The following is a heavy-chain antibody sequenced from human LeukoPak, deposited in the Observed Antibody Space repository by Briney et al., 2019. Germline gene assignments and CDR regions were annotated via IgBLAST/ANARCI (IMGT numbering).Heavy chain of an antibody. CDR1: GFTFSTYW. V-gene: IGHV3-7*01. J-gene: IGHJ4*02. CDR2: IKQDGSEK. CDR3: ARGFEWELLAYFDY. Sequence: GGSLRLSCEASGFTFSTYWMSWVRQAPGKGLEWVANIKQDGSEKYYVDSVKGRFTISRDNAKNSLYLQMNSLRAEDTAVYYCARGFEWELLAYFDYWGQGTLVTVSS. D-gene: IGHD1-26*01.